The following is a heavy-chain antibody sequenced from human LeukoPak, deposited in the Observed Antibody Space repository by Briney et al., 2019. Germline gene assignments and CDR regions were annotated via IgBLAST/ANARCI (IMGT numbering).Heavy chain of an antibody. CDR1: GFTFGSYG. CDR2: ISYDGSNK. CDR3: AKGTAGRYSGYYYYGMDV. Sequence: PGGSLRLSCAASGFTFGSYGMHWVRQAPGKGLEWVAVISYDGSNKYYADSVKGRFTISRGNSKNTLYLQMNSLRAEDTAVYYCAKGTAGRYSGYYYYGMDVWGQGTTVTVSS. V-gene: IGHV3-30*18. D-gene: IGHD2-15*01. J-gene: IGHJ6*02.